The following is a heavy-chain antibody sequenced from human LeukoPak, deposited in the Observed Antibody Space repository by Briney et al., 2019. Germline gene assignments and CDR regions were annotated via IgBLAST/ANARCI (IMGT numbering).Heavy chain of an antibody. CDR1: GLTFRNYW. CDR2: TKQDGSDK. Sequence: GGSLRLSCAASGLTFRNYWMSWVRQAPGKGLEWVANTKQDGSDKFYVDSVNGRFTISRDNAKNSLYLQMNTLRAEDTAIYYCATFSGAHHKTFDYWGQGTLVTVSS. D-gene: IGHD1-14*01. CDR3: ATFSGAHHKTFDY. J-gene: IGHJ4*02. V-gene: IGHV3-7*01.